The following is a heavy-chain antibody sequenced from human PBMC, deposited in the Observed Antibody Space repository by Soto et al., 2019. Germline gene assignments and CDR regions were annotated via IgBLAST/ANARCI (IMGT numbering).Heavy chain of an antibody. CDR3: AREGEMPYYYYGLDV. D-gene: IGHD3-16*01. J-gene: IGHJ6*02. CDR1: GYTFTTYG. V-gene: IGHV1-18*01. Sequence: QVQLVQSGAEVRKPGASVKVSCKASGYTFTTYGISWVRQAPGQGLEWMGWISGYNGHTKYAQKFQGRVTMTTDTSTSTVHMDLRSLRSDDTAVYYCAREGEMPYYYYGLDVWGQGTTVTVAS. CDR2: ISGYNGHT.